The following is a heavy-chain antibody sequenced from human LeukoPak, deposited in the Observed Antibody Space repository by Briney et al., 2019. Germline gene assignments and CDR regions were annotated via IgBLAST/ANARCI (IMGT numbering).Heavy chain of an antibody. Sequence: PGGSLRLSCAASGFTSSSYWMSWVRQAPGKGLEWVANIKQDGSEKYYVDSVKGRFTISRDNAKNSLYLQMNSLRAEDTAVYYCARRGQGYDFWSGYYVYYYYYMDVWGKGTTVTVSS. D-gene: IGHD3-3*01. J-gene: IGHJ6*03. V-gene: IGHV3-7*01. CDR2: IKQDGSEK. CDR1: GFTSSSYW. CDR3: ARRGQGYDFWSGYYVYYYYYMDV.